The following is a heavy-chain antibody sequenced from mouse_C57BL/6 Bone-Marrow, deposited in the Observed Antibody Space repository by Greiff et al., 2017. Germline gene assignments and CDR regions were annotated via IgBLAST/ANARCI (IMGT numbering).Heavy chain of an antibody. CDR1: GYTFTGYW. Sequence: QVQLQQSGAELMKPGASVKLSCKATGYTFTGYWIEWVKQRPGHGLEWIGEILPGSGSTNYNAKFKGKATFTADTSSNTAYMQLSSLTTEDSAIYYCARGDEPFDYWGQGTTLTVSS. CDR3: ARGDEPFDY. V-gene: IGHV1-9*01. CDR2: ILPGSGST. J-gene: IGHJ2*01.